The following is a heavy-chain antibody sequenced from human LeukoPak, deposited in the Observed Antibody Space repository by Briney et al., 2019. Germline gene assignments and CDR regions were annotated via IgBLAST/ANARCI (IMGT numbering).Heavy chain of an antibody. CDR2: LWYDGSNI. J-gene: IGHJ4*02. Sequence: GGSLRLSCAASGFTFSTFGMHWVRQAPGKGLEWVAILWYDGSNIHYADSVKGRFTISRDNSKSTLYLQMNSLRAEDTAVYYCARAGPNPRTAGLRNWGQGTLVTVSS. CDR3: ARAGPNPRTAGLRN. D-gene: IGHD1-14*01. V-gene: IGHV3-33*01. CDR1: GFTFSTFG.